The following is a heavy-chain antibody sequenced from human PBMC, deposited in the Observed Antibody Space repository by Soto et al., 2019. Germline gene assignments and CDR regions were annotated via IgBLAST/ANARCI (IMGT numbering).Heavy chain of an antibody. CDR2: IWYDGSNK. V-gene: IGHV3-33*01. J-gene: IGHJ4*02. CDR3: ARVGSGTTFDY. D-gene: IGHD1-1*01. CDR1: GFTVGTYG. Sequence: GPLLPSCSAYGFTVGTYGMHWVRQAPGKGLEWVALIWYDGSNKYYADSVKGRFTISRDNSKNTLYPQMNSLRAEDTAAYYCARVGSGTTFDYWGQGTLVTVYS.